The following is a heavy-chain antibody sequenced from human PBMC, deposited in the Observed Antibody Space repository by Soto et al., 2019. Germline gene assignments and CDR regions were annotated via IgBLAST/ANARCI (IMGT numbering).Heavy chain of an antibody. V-gene: IGHV4-59*12. D-gene: IGHD3-22*01. Sequence: PSETLSLTCTISGGSISCYYWTWIRQSPGKGLEYIGYVYNGNTNYNPSLNSRVTISVDTSKNQFSLKLSSVTAADTAVYYCARDGYYYDSSGYQRYFDLWGRGTLVTVSS. CDR1: GGSISCYY. J-gene: IGHJ2*01. CDR3: ARDGYYYDSSGYQRYFDL. CDR2: VYNGNT.